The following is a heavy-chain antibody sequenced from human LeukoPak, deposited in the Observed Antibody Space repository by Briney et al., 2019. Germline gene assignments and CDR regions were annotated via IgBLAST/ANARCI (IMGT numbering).Heavy chain of an antibody. D-gene: IGHD3-10*01. V-gene: IGHV2-5*02. CDR3: AHSTETTGSYYYGSGSYYEY. CDR2: LYWDDDK. J-gene: IGHJ4*02. CDR1: GLSLRTSGAG. Sequence: SGPTLVNPTQTLRLPCTFSGLSLRTSGAGVDWIRQPPGKALEWLALLYWDDDKRYSPSLKSRLTITKDTSKNQVVLTMTNMDPVDTATYYCAHSTETTGSYYYGSGSYYEYWGQGTLVTVSS.